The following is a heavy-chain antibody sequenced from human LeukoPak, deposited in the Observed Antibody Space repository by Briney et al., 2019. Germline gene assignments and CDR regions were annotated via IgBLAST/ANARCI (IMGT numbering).Heavy chain of an antibody. D-gene: IGHD3-9*01. V-gene: IGHV4-31*03. Sequence: PSETLSLTCTVSGGSISSGNYYWSWIRQHPGKGLEWIGYIYYSGSIFCNPSLKSRVTISVDTSKNQFSLKLTSVTAADTAVYYCAREVYFDWLAQSGWFDPWGQGTLVTVSS. CDR1: GGSISSGNYY. J-gene: IGHJ5*02. CDR3: AREVYFDWLAQSGWFDP. CDR2: IYYSGSI.